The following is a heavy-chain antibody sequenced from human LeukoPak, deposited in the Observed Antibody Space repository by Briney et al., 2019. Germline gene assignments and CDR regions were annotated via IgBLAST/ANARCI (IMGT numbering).Heavy chain of an antibody. Sequence: PGGSLRLSCAASGFTLSSYWMHWVRQAPGKGLEYVSAISENGGRTYYANSVKGRFTNSRDNSKNTLYLEMDSLRAEDMAVYYCARGGVGGLVFDIWGQGTMVTVSS. J-gene: IGHJ3*02. CDR1: GFTLSSYW. V-gene: IGHV3-64*01. CDR3: ARGGVGGLVFDI. D-gene: IGHD3-16*01. CDR2: ISENGGRT.